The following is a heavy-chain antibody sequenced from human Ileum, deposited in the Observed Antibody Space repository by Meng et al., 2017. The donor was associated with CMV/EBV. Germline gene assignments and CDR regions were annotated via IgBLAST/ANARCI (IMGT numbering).Heavy chain of an antibody. Sequence: QVQLVQSGSELREPGASVKFTCKTSGYSFITYGINWVLQAPGQLLEWMGWINTNTGNPTYAQDITGRFVFSLDTSVSTTYLQINSLRTEDSAVYYCTRGDGDHSSKFDYWGQGTLVTVSS. V-gene: IGHV7-4-1*02. CDR1: GYSFITYG. CDR3: TRGDGDHSSKFDY. D-gene: IGHD5-24*01. CDR2: INTNTGNP. J-gene: IGHJ4*02.